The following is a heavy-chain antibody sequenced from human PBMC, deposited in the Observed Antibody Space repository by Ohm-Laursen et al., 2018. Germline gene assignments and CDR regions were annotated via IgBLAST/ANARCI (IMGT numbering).Heavy chain of an antibody. J-gene: IGHJ6*02. D-gene: IGHD3-16*01. CDR3: ARGSLNGLDV. Sequence: SLRLSCSASGFTFGSYEMNWVRQGPGKGVVWVSRADSGGSATSYADSVKGRFTISRDNAKNTLYLQMNSLRAEDTAVYYCARGSLNGLDVWGQGTTVTVSS. CDR1: GFTFGSYE. CDR2: ADSGGSAT. V-gene: IGHV3-74*01.